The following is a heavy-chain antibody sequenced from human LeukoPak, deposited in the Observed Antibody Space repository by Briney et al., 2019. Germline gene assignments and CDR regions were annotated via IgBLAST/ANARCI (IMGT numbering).Heavy chain of an antibody. CDR2: IWYDGSNK. V-gene: IGHV3-33*06. J-gene: IGHJ4*02. Sequence: PGRSLRLSCAASGFTFSSYGMHWVRQAPGKGLEWVAVIWYDGSNKYYADSVKGRFTISRDNSKNTLYLQMNSLRAEDTAVYYCAKGALPKQLLHFDYWGQGTLVTVSS. D-gene: IGHD2-15*01. CDR3: AKGALPKQLLHFDY. CDR1: GFTFSSYG.